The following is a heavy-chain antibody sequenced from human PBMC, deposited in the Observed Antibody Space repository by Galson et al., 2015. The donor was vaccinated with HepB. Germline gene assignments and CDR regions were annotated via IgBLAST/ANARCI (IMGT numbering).Heavy chain of an antibody. CDR3: ARAIRSGSYFLFDY. CDR1: GFTFSDHY. V-gene: IGHV3-72*01. Sequence: SLRLSCAASGFTFSDHYMDWVRQAPGKGLEWVGRTRNKANSYTTEYAASVKGRFTISRDDSKNSLYLQMNSLKTEDTAVYYCARAIRSGSYFLFDYWGQGTLVTVSS. CDR2: TRNKANSYTT. D-gene: IGHD1-26*01. J-gene: IGHJ4*02.